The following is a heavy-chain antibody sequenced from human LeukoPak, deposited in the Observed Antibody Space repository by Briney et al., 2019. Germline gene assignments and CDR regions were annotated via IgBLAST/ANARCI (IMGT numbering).Heavy chain of an antibody. J-gene: IGHJ6*03. Sequence: GGSLRLSCVASGFTVSINYMSWVRQAPGKGLEWVSVIYSGGSTYHADSVKGRFTISRDNSKNTLYLQMNSLRAEDTAVYYCASGSGSYRTPYYYMDVWGTGTTVTVSS. V-gene: IGHV3-53*01. CDR2: IYSGGST. CDR3: ASGSGSYRTPYYYMDV. CDR1: GFTVSINY. D-gene: IGHD3-10*01.